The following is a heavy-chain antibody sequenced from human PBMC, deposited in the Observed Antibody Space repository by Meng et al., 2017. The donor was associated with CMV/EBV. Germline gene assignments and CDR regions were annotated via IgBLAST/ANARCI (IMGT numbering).Heavy chain of an antibody. CDR1: GFTFSSYS. D-gene: IGHD3-9*01. J-gene: IGHJ6*02. CDR2: IKQDGSEK. V-gene: IGHV3-7*01. Sequence: GESLKISCAASGFTFSSYSMNWVRQAPGKGLEWVANIKQDGSEKYYVDSVKGRFTISRDNAKNSLYLQMNSLRAEDTAVYYCAREGYDILTGGGYYYGMDVWGQGTTVTVSS. CDR3: AREGYDILTGGGYYYGMDV.